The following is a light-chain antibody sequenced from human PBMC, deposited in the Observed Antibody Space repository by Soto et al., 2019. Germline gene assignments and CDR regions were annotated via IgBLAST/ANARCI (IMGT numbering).Light chain of an antibody. CDR1: SSNIGSNY. CDR3: AACDDSLSGYV. Sequence: QSVLTQPPSASGTPGQRVTISCSGSSSNIGSNYVYWYQQLPGTAPKLLIYRNNQRPSGVPDRFSGSKSGTSASLANSGLRSEDEAHYDCAACDDSLSGYVFGTGIKLTVL. J-gene: IGLJ1*01. CDR2: RNN. V-gene: IGLV1-47*01.